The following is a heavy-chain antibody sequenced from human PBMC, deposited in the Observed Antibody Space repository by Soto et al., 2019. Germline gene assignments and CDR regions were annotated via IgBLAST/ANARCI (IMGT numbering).Heavy chain of an antibody. CDR3: VREMATIRRGMDV. CDR2: IWYDGSNK. Sequence: QVQLVESGGGVVQPGRSLRLSCAASGFTFSSYGMHWVRQAPGKGLEWVAVIWYDGSNKYYADSVKGRFTISRDNSKNTLYLQMNSLRAEDTAVYYCVREMATIRRGMDVWGQGTTVTVSS. D-gene: IGHD5-12*01. CDR1: GFTFSSYG. V-gene: IGHV3-33*01. J-gene: IGHJ6*02.